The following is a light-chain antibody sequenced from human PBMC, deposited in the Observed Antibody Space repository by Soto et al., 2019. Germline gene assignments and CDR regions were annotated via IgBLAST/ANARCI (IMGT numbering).Light chain of an antibody. CDR2: EVS. J-gene: IGLJ3*02. CDR1: SSDVGGHNY. Sequence: QSALTQPPSASGSPGQSVTISCTGTSSDVGGHNYVSWYQHHPGKAPKLMIYEVSKRPSGVPDRFSGSKSGNTASLTVSGLQAEDEADYYCSAYTARSTLVFGGGTKLTVL. V-gene: IGLV2-8*01. CDR3: SAYTARSTLV.